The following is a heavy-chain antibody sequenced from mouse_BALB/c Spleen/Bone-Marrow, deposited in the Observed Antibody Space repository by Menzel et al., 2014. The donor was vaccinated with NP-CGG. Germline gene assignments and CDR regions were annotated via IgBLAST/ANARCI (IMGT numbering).Heavy chain of an antibody. Sequence: QVQLKQSGTELVRPGTSVKISCKASGYAFTNYWLGWVKQRPGQGLEWIGDIYPGSGNTYYNEKFKGKATLTADKSSSTAYLQLSGLASEDSALCFCRRRRSLDYWGQGTPLTVSS. J-gene: IGHJ2*01. CDR3: RRRRSLDY. CDR1: GYAFTNYW. V-gene: IGHV1-63*01. CDR2: IYPGSGNT.